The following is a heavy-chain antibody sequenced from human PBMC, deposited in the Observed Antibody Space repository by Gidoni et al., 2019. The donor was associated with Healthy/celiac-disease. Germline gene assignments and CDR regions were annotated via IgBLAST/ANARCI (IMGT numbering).Heavy chain of an antibody. J-gene: IGHJ2*01. CDR3: ARGLATIENWYFDL. CDR2: INPNSGGT. V-gene: IGHV1-2*04. D-gene: IGHD5-12*01. CDR1: GYTFTGYY. Sequence: QVQLVQSGAEVKQPGASVKVSCKATGYTFTGYYMHWVRQAPGQGLEWMGWINPNSGGTNYAQKFQGWVTMTRDTSISTAYMELSRLRSDDTAVYYCARGLATIENWYFDLWGRGTLVTVSS.